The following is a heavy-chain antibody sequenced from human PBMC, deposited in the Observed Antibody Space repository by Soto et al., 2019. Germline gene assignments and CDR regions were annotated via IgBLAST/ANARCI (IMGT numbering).Heavy chain of an antibody. D-gene: IGHD6-19*01. CDR2: ISGSGTTI. V-gene: IGHV3-48*03. CDR1: GFTFSIYE. CDR3: ARGYTGGWSRGGYFDY. J-gene: IGHJ4*02. Sequence: GGSLRLSCVASGFTFSIYEMNWVLQAPGKGPEWVSHISGSGTTIYYADSVRGRFTISRDNAKNSLYLQMNSLRAEDRAIYYCARGYTGGWSRGGYFDYWGQGTLVTVSS.